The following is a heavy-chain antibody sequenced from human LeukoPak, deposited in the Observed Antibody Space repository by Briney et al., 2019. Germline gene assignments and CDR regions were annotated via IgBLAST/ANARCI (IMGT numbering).Heavy chain of an antibody. J-gene: IGHJ4*02. V-gene: IGHV3-48*01. CDR3: ARGAWDYYGSGSYYWGFDY. D-gene: IGHD3-10*01. CDR2: ISSSSSTI. Sequence: GGSLRLSCAASGFTFSSYSTNWVRQAPGKGLEWVSYISSSSSTIYYADSVKGRFTISRDNAKNSLYLQMNSLRAEDTAVYYCARGAWDYYGSGSYYWGFDYWGQGTLVTVSS. CDR1: GFTFSSYS.